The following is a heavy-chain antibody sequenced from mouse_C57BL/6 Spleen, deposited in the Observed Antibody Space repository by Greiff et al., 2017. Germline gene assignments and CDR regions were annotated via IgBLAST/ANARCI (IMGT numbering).Heavy chain of an antibody. CDR3: AKCTTVVEEAWFAY. CDR2: IWGDGST. CDR1: GFSLTSYG. V-gene: IGHV2-3*01. J-gene: IGHJ3*01. D-gene: IGHD1-1*01. Sequence: VMLVESGPGLVAPSQSLSITCTVSGFSLTSYGVSWVRQPPGKGLEWLGVIWGDGSTNYHSALISRLSISKDHSNSQVFLTLNSLQTDDTATYYCAKCTTVVEEAWFAYWGQGTLVTVSA.